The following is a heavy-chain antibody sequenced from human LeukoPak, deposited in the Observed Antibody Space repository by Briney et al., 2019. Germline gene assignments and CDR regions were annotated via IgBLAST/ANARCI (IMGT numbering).Heavy chain of an antibody. CDR3: ARSREGYDFWSGYSEFDY. V-gene: IGHV3-48*01. CDR1: GFTFSNYP. J-gene: IGHJ4*02. D-gene: IGHD3-3*01. Sequence: PGGSLRLSCAASGFTFSNYPMTWVRQAPGKGLEWVSYISSSSSTIYYADSVKGRFTISRDNAKNSLYLQMNSLRAEDTAVYYCARSREGYDFWSGYSEFDYWGQGTLVTVSS. CDR2: ISSSSSTI.